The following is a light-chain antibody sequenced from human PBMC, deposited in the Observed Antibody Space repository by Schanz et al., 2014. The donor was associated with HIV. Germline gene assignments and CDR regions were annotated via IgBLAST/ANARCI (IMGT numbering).Light chain of an antibody. CDR1: SSDIGSYNL. Sequence: QSALTQPASVSGSLGQSITISCTGTSSDIGSYNLVSWYQQHPGKAPKLMIYEVTKRPSGVSNRFSGSKSGNTASLTVSGLQAEDEADYYCSSYTTSSSVVFGGGTKLTVL. CDR3: SSYTTSSSVV. J-gene: IGLJ2*01. V-gene: IGLV2-14*02. CDR2: EVT.